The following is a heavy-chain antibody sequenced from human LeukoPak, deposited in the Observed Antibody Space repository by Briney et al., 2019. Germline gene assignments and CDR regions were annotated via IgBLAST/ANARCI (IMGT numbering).Heavy chain of an antibody. D-gene: IGHD1-14*01. CDR3: ARARKGFDP. V-gene: IGHV4-59*01. CDR2: IYYSGST. J-gene: IGHJ5*02. CDR1: GGSISSYY. Sequence: SETLSLTCTVSGGSISSYYWTWIRQPPGKRLEWIGYIYYSGSTNYNPSLKSRVTISVDTSKNQFSLKLSSVTAADTAVYYCARARKGFDPWGQGTLVTVSS.